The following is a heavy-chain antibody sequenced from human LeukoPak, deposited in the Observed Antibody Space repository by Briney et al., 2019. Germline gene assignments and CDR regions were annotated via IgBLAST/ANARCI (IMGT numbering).Heavy chain of an antibody. CDR2: INWNSGNT. V-gene: IGHV3-20*04. J-gene: IGHJ3*02. CDR1: GFTFHDYG. Sequence: GSLRLSCAASGFTFHDYGMTWVRQVPGKGLEWVSGINWNSGNTGYADSVKGRFTISRDNAKNSLYLQTNDLRAEDTALYYCARAKACSSTTCPSDIWGLGTMVTVSS. D-gene: IGHD2-2*01. CDR3: ARAKACSSTTCPSDI.